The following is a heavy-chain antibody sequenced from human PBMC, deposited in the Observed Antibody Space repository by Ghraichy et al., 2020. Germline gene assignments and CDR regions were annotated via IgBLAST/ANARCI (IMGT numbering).Heavy chain of an antibody. Sequence: GGSLRLSCAASGFTFSSYWMHWVRQAPGKGLEWVANINQDGSVRYYVDSVKGRFTISRDNAKNSLYLQMNSLRAEDTAIYYCACFRISPWGQGTLVTVS. D-gene: IGHD2-15*01. CDR3: ACFRISP. V-gene: IGHV3-7*03. CDR2: INQDGSVR. CDR1: GFTFSSYW. J-gene: IGHJ5*02.